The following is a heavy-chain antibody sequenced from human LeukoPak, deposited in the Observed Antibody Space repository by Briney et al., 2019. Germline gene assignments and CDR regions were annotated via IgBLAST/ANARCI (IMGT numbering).Heavy chain of an antibody. CDR2: INWNGGST. V-gene: IGHV3-20*04. Sequence: GGSLRLSCAASGFTFDDYGMSWVRQAPGKGLEWVPGINWNGGSTGYADSVKGRFTISRDNAKNSLYLQMNSLRAEDTALYYCAREPDGYSSSWYGSAFDIWGQGTMVTVSS. J-gene: IGHJ3*02. D-gene: IGHD6-13*01. CDR1: GFTFDDYG. CDR3: AREPDGYSSSWYGSAFDI.